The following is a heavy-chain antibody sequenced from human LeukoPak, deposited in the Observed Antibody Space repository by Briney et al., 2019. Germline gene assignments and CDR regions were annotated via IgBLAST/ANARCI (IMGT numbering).Heavy chain of an antibody. CDR1: GFTFSSDA. J-gene: IGHJ4*02. CDR2: ISGSGDST. Sequence: PGGSLRLPCVVSGFTFSSDAMNWVRQAPGKGLEWVSVISGSGDSTHYADSVKGRFTISRDNSKNTLYLQMNSLRVEDTAVYYCGKDFYDPGSNWGQGTLVTVSS. CDR3: GKDFYDPGSN. D-gene: IGHD3-10*01. V-gene: IGHV3-23*01.